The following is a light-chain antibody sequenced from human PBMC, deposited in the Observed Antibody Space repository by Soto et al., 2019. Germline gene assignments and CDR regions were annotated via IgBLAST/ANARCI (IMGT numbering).Light chain of an antibody. V-gene: IGLV2-8*01. CDR1: SSDVGGYNY. Sequence: QSALTQPLSAYVYPGQSVTISCTGTSSDVGGYNYVSWYQQHPGKAPKGMIYDDNKRPSGGPVRFSGSKSGNTASLTVSGLQAEDEADYYCSSHAGSDNPVVFGTGTTVTVL. J-gene: IGLJ1*01. CDR3: SSHAGSDNPVV. CDR2: DDN.